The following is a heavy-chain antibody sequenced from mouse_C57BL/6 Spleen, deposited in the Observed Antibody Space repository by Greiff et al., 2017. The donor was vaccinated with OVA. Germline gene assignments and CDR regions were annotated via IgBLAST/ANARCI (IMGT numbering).Heavy chain of an antibody. CDR2: IDPENGDT. V-gene: IGHV14-4*01. CDR3: TTGRGTYGSSFYYAMDY. D-gene: IGHD1-1*01. Sequence: EVKLVESGAELVRPGASVKLSCTASGFNIKDDYMHWVKQRPEQGLEWIGWIDPENGDTEYASKFQGKATITADTSSNTAYLQLSSLTSEDTAVYYCTTGRGTYGSSFYYAMDYWGQGTSVTVSS. J-gene: IGHJ4*01. CDR1: GFNIKDDY.